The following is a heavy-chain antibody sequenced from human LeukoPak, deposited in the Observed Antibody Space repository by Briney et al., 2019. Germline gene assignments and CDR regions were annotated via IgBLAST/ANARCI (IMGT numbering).Heavy chain of an antibody. J-gene: IGHJ4*02. D-gene: IGHD4-17*01. V-gene: IGHV3-21*01. CDR1: GFTFSSYS. CDR3: ARVEANYGDSFDY. Sequence: GGSLRLSCAASGFTFSSYSMNWVRQAPGKGLEWVSSISSSSSYIYYADSVKGRFTISRDNAKNSLYLQMNSLRAEDTAVYYCARVEANYGDSFDYWGQGTLVTVSS. CDR2: ISSSSSYI.